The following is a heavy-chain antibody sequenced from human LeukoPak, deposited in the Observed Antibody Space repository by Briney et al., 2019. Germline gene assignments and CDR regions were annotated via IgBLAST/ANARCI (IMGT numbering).Heavy chain of an antibody. V-gene: IGHV4-61*05. J-gene: IGHJ3*02. CDR3: ARHSGGDYVWGSYLQPYAFDI. Sequence: PSETLSLTCTVSGGSISSSSYYWGWIRQPPGKGLEWIGYIYYSGSTNYNPSLKSRVTISVDTSKNQFSLKLSSVTAADTAVYYCARHSGGDYVWGSYLQPYAFDIWGQGTMVTVSS. CDR2: IYYSGST. CDR1: GGSISSSSYY. D-gene: IGHD3-16*02.